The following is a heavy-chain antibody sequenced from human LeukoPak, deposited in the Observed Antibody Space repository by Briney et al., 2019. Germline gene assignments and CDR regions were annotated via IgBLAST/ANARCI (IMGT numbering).Heavy chain of an antibody. V-gene: IGHV3-30*02. Sequence: GGSLSLSCAASGFTFSSYGMHWVRQAPGKGLEGVAFIRYGGSNKYYADSVKGRFTICRDNYTNTLYLEMRSLRAEDTAVYYCAKDRSGGSELLDYWSEGSLVSVSS. J-gene: IGHJ4*02. CDR1: GFTFSSYG. CDR2: IRYGGSNK. CDR3: AKDRSGGSELLDY. D-gene: IGHD1-26*01.